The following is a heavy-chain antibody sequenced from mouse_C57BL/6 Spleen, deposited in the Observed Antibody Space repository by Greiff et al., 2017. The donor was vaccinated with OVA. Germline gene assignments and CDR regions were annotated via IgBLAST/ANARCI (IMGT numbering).Heavy chain of an antibody. CDR2: LYPGSGST. CDR1: GYTFTSYW. CDR3: ARETTVVGEDY. V-gene: IGHV1-55*01. Sequence: QVQLQQPGAELVKPGASVKMSCKASGYTFTSYWITWVKQRPGQGLEWIGDLYPGSGSTNYNEKFKSKATLTVDTSSSTAYMQLSSLTSEDSAVYYCARETTVVGEDYWGQGTTLTVSS. J-gene: IGHJ2*01. D-gene: IGHD1-1*01.